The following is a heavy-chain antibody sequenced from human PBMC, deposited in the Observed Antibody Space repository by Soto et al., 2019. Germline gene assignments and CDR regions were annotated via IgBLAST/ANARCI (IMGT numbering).Heavy chain of an antibody. CDR3: ARDPYPHCSSTSCSDY. J-gene: IGHJ4*02. CDR1: GGTFSSYT. V-gene: IGHV1-69*08. D-gene: IGHD2-2*01. Sequence: QVQLVQSGAEVKKPGSSVKVSYKASGGTFSSYTISWVRQAPGQGLEWMGRIIPILGIANYAQKFQGRVTITADKSTSTAYMELSSLRSEDTAVYYCARDPYPHCSSTSCSDYWGQGTLVTVSS. CDR2: IIPILGIA.